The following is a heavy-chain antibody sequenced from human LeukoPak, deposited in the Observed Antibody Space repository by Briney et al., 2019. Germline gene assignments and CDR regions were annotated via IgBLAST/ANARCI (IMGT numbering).Heavy chain of an antibody. Sequence: SETLSLTCAVYGGSFSGYYWSWLRQPPGKGLEWIGEINHSGSTNYNPSLKSRVTISVDTSKNQFSLKLSSVTAADTAVYYCARRRWRTAMVKRGWFDPWGQGTLVTVSS. D-gene: IGHD5-18*01. CDR2: INHSGST. V-gene: IGHV4-34*01. CDR1: GGSFSGYY. J-gene: IGHJ5*02. CDR3: ARRRWRTAMVKRGWFDP.